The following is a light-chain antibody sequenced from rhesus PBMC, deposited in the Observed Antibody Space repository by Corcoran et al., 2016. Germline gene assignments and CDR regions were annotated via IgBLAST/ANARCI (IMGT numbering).Light chain of an antibody. Sequence: DIQMSQSPSSLSASVGDRVTITCRASQGISRYLHWYQQKPGKAPKLLIYYANSLASGGPSRFSGSGAGTEFTLTISSRQPEDFATYYCQQGNSNPWTFGQGTKVEIK. CDR2: YAN. J-gene: IGKJ1*01. V-gene: IGKV1-32*02. CDR1: QGISRY. CDR3: QQGNSNPWT.